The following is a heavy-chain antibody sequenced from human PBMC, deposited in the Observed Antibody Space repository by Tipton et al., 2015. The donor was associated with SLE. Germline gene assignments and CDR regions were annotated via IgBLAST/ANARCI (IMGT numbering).Heavy chain of an antibody. CDR1: GFIFSSYA. J-gene: IGHJ4*02. D-gene: IGHD3-3*01. Sequence: SLRLSCAASGFIFSSYAMSWVRQAPGKGLEWVSVISGSGGSTYYADSVKGRFTISRDNSKNTLYLQMNSLRAEDTAVYYCAKEGWDYHFWSGYFDYWGQGTLVTVSS. V-gene: IGHV3-23*01. CDR2: ISGSGGST. CDR3: AKEGWDYHFWSGYFDY.